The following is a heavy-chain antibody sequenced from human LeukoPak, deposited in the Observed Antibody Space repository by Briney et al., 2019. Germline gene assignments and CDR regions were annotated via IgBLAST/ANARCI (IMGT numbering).Heavy chain of an antibody. D-gene: IGHD2-8*02. CDR3: ARSRTGNYFDY. CDR2: ISSGSSTI. J-gene: IGHJ4*02. V-gene: IGHV3-48*01. Sequence: GGSLRLSCAASGFAFSGYSMNWVRQAPGKGLEWVSYISSGSSTIFYADSVKGRFTISRDNAKSSLFLQMSSLRAEDTAVYYCARSRTGNYFDYWGQGTLVTVSS. CDR1: GFAFSGYS.